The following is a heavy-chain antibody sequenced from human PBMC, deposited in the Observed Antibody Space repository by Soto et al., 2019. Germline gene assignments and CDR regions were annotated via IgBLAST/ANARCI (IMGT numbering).Heavy chain of an antibody. CDR3: AKGEQWHTGKYYYYGMDV. J-gene: IGHJ6*01. CDR2: ISYNGSNK. CDR1: GFTFSSYG. D-gene: IGHD1-1*01. Sequence: GGSLRLSCAASGFTFSSYGMHWVRQAPGKGLEWVAVISYNGSNKYYPDSVKGRFTISRDNSKNTLYLQMNSLRAEDTALYYCAKGEQWHTGKYYYYGMDVWGQGTTVTVYS. V-gene: IGHV3-30*18.